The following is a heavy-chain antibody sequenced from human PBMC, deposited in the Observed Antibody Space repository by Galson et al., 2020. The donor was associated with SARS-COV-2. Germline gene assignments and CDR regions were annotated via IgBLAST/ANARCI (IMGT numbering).Heavy chain of an antibody. CDR1: GFTFSSYS. Sequence: GGSLRLSCAASGFTFSSYSMNWVRQAPGKGLEWVSYISSSSSTLYYADSVKGRFTISRDNAKNSLYLQMNSLRAEDTAVYYCARPPGCYYCYYYMDVWGKGSTVTV. CDR2: ISSSSSTL. CDR3: ARPPGCYYCYYYMDV. J-gene: IGHJ6*03. V-gene: IGHV3-48*04.